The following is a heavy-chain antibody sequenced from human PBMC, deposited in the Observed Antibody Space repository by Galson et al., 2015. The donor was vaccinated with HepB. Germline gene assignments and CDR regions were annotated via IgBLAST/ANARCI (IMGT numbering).Heavy chain of an antibody. CDR2: INAGNGNT. CDR1: GYTFTSYA. CDR3: ARDAGGDYYGPWFDP. V-gene: IGHV1-3*01. Sequence: SVKVSCKASGYTFTSYAMHWVRQAPGQRLEWMGWINAGNGNTKYSQKFQGRVTITRDTSACTAYMELSSLRSEDTAVYYCARDAGGDYYGPWFDPWGQGTLVTVSS. D-gene: IGHD3-10*01. J-gene: IGHJ5*02.